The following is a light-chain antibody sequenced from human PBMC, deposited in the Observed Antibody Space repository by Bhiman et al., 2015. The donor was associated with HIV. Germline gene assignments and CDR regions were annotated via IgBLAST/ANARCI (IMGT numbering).Light chain of an antibody. CDR3: ATWDSSLSSV. CDR2: ENN. J-gene: IGLJ1*01. Sequence: QSVLTQPPSVSGAPGQRVTISCTGTSSNIGTGYDVHWYQQIPGTAPKVLIYENNKRPSGIPDRFSGSKSGTSATLGIAGLQTGDEADYYCATWDSSLSSVFGSGTKVTVL. CDR1: SSNIGTGYD. V-gene: IGLV1-51*02.